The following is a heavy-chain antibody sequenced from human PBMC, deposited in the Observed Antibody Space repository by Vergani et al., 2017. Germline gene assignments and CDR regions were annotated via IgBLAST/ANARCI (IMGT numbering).Heavy chain of an antibody. CDR2: ISGSGGST. J-gene: IGHJ4*02. CDR1: GFTFSSYA. Sequence: EVQLLESGGGLVQPGGSLGLSCAASGFTFSSYAMSWVRQAPGKGLEWVSAISGSGGSTYYADSVKGRFTISRDNSKNTLYLQMNSLRAEDTAVYYCAKDXVVVPAVPAYYFDYWGQGTLVTVSS. V-gene: IGHV3-23*01. D-gene: IGHD2-2*01. CDR3: AKDXVVVPAVPAYYFDY.